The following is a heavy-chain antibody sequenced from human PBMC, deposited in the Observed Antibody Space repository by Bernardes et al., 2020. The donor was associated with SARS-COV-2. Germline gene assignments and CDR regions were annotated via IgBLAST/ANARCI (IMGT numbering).Heavy chain of an antibody. CDR2: ISSNGDRT. J-gene: IGHJ4*02. CDR3: ARVDFSNLYYFDY. Sequence: GGSLRLSCSASGFTFSRYAMHWVRQAPGKGLEHVSTISSNGDRTFYSDSVRGRFTISRDNAKNSVSLQMNSLRAEDTAVYYCARVDFSNLYYFDYWGQGTPVTVSS. V-gene: IGHV3-64*04. CDR1: GFTFSRYA. D-gene: IGHD4-4*01.